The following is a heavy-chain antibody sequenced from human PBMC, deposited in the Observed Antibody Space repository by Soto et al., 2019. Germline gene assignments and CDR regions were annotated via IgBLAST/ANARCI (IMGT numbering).Heavy chain of an antibody. V-gene: IGHV1-69*12. J-gene: IGHJ4*02. CDR1: GGTFSRNA. CDR3: ARDGAVTVTTSYFDY. Sequence: QVQLVQSGAEVKKPGSSVKVSCKASGGTFSRNAINWVRQAPGQGLEWMGGIIPLFGTTNYAQNFQGRVTITADESTNTAYMELSSLRSEDTAVYYCARDGAVTVTTSYFDYWDQGTLVSVSS. CDR2: IIPLFGTT. D-gene: IGHD4-17*01.